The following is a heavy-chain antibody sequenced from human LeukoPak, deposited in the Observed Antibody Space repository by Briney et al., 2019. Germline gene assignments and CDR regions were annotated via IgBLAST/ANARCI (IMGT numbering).Heavy chain of an antibody. V-gene: IGHV5-51*01. J-gene: IGHJ4*02. D-gene: IGHD5-18*01. CDR2: IYPGDSDT. CDR3: ARRVDTAMVGFDY. CDR1: GYRFTSYW. Sequence: GESLKISCKGSGYRFTSYWIGWVRQMPGKGLEWMGIIYPGDSDTRYSPSFQGQVTISADKSISTAYLQWSSLKASDTAMYYCARRVDTAMVGFDYWGQGTLVTVSS.